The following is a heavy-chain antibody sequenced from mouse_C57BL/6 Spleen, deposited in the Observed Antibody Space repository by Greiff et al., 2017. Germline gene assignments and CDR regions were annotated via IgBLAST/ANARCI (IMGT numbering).Heavy chain of an antibody. D-gene: IGHD2-14*01. V-gene: IGHV2-3*01. CDR1: GFSLTSYG. CDR2: IWGDGST. CDR3: AKEVLVHYFDY. J-gene: IGHJ2*01. Sequence: VQLVESGPGLVAPSQSLSITCTVSGFSLTSYGVSWVRQPPGKGLEWLGVIWGDGSTNYHSAIISRLSISKDNSKSQVFLKLSSLQTDDTATYYCAKEVLVHYFDYWGQGTTLTVSS.